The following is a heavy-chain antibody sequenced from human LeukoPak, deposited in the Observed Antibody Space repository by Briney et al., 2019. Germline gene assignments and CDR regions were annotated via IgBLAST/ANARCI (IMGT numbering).Heavy chain of an antibody. CDR1: GFTLSSYG. CDR3: AKDLWLGELSEYYFDY. V-gene: IGHV3-30*18. Sequence: PGGSLRLSCAASGFTLSSYGMHWVRQAPGKGLEWVAVISYDGSNKYYADSVKGRFTISRDNSKNTLYLQMNSLRAEDTAVYYCAKDLWLGELSEYYFDYWGQGTLVTVSS. D-gene: IGHD3-10*01. CDR2: ISYDGSNK. J-gene: IGHJ4*02.